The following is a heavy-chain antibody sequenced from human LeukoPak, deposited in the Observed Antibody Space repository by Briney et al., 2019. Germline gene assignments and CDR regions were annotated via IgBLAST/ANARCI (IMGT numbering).Heavy chain of an antibody. V-gene: IGHV4-39*01. Sequence: PSETLSLTCTVSGGSISSSSYYWGWIRQPPGKGLEWIGSIYYSGSTYYNPSLKSRVTISVDTSKNQFSLKLSSVTAADMAVYYCACMRATLFDYWGQGTLVTVSS. CDR2: IYYSGST. CDR1: GGSISSSSYY. CDR3: ACMRATLFDY. D-gene: IGHD1-26*01. J-gene: IGHJ4*02.